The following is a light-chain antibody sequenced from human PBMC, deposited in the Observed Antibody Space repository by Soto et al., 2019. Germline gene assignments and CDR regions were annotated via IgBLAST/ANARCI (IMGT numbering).Light chain of an antibody. CDR1: QSISTTY. V-gene: IGKV3-20*01. CDR3: QQTYSTIRS. CDR2: GTS. J-gene: IGKJ2*01. Sequence: EIVLTQSPGTLSLSPGERATLFCRASQSISTTYLAWYQQKPGRAPRLLMYGTSTRATGIPDRFSGSGSGTEFTLTISSLQPDDFATYYCQQTYSTIRSFGQGTKVDI.